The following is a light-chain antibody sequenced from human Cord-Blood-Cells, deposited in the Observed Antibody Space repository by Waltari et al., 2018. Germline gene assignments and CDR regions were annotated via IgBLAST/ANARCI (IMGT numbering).Light chain of an antibody. CDR3: QSYDSSLSVWV. J-gene: IGLJ3*02. Sequence: QSVLTQPPSVSGAPGQRVTISCTGSSSNIGAGYDVHWYQQLPGTAPKLLIYGNSDRPSGVPDRFSGSKSGTSASRAITGLQAEDEADYYCQSYDSSLSVWVFGGGTKLTVL. CDR1: SSNIGAGYD. V-gene: IGLV1-40*01. CDR2: GNS.